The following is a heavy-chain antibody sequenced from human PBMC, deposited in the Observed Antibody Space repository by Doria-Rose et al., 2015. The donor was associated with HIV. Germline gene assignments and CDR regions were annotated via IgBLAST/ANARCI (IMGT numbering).Heavy chain of an antibody. CDR1: GGSFSGYY. D-gene: IGHD1-1*01. Sequence: QVQLQESGAGLVKPSETLSLTCAVFGGSFSGYYWSWIRQPPGKGLEWIGEINHSGSTNYKTSLKRRVTISLDTSKNLFSLKLSSVTAADTAVYYCARGLLRGGWNDVDYYYGMDVWGQGTTVTVSS. CDR3: ARGLLRGGWNDVDYYYGMDV. CDR2: INHSGST. J-gene: IGHJ6*02. V-gene: IGHV4-34*01.